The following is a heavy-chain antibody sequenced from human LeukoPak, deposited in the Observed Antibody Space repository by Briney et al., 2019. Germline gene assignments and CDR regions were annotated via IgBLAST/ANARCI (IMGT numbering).Heavy chain of an antibody. D-gene: IGHD3-9*01. V-gene: IGHV4-61*01. J-gene: IGHJ4*02. CDR1: GGSVSSGSYY. CDR3: ARVGYYDILTGYFYYFDY. Sequence: SETLSLTCTVSGGSVSSGSYYWSWIRQPPGTGLEWIGYIYYSGSTNYNPSLKSRVTISVDTSKNQFSLKLSSVTAADTAVYYCARVGYYDILTGYFYYFDYWGQGTLVTVSS. CDR2: IYYSGST.